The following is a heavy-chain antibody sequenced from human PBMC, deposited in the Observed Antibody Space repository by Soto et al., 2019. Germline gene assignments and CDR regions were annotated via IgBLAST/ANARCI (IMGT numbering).Heavy chain of an antibody. CDR3: ARELLGVAVALTSLSYFDY. J-gene: IGHJ4*02. Sequence: QVQLVQSGAEVKEPGASVKVSCKASGYTFTSYAVHWVRQAPGQRLAWMGWINAGNGNTKDSQKFQGRGTITRHTAASAAYMELSSLRPEDTAVYYCARELLGVAVALTSLSYFDYWGQGSLVTVSS. D-gene: IGHD6-19*01. CDR2: INAGNGNT. CDR1: GYTFTSYA. V-gene: IGHV1-3*01.